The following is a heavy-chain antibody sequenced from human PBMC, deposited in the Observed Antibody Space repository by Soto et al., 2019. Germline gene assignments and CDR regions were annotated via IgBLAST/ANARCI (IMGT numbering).Heavy chain of an antibody. Sequence: SETLSLTCTVSGGSISSGDYYWSWIRQPPGKGLEWIGYIYYSGSTYYNPSLKSRVTISVDTSKNQFSLKLSSVTAADTAVYNCARESSSYQIDYWGQGTLVTVSS. CDR1: GGSISSGDYY. J-gene: IGHJ4*02. V-gene: IGHV4-30-4*01. D-gene: IGHD6-6*01. CDR3: ARESSSYQIDY. CDR2: IYYSGST.